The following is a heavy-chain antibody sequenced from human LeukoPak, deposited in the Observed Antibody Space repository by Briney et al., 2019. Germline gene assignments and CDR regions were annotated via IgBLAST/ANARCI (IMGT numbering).Heavy chain of an antibody. D-gene: IGHD3-10*01. V-gene: IGHV3-30*18. J-gene: IGHJ4*02. Sequence: GGSLRLSCAASGFSFSSYVMHWVRQAPGKGLEWVAVISSDGSDKYYADSGKGRFTISRDNSKNQPYLQMNSLRPEDTAVYYCAKGVRGVIAYYLDYWGQGTLVTVSS. CDR1: GFSFSSYV. CDR3: AKGVRGVIAYYLDY. CDR2: ISSDGSDK.